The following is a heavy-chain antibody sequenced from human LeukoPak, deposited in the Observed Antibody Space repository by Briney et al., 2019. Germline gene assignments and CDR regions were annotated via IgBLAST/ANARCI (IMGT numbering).Heavy chain of an antibody. CDR2: IIPIFGTA. V-gene: IGHV1-69*13. CDR3: ARVVRWELHMYYFDY. CDR1: GGTFSSYA. Sequence: GASVTVSCKASGGTFSSYAISWVRQAPGQGLEWMGGIIPIFGTANYAQKFQGRVTITADESTSTAYMELSSLRSEDTAVYYCARVVRWELHMYYFDYWGQGTLVTVSS. J-gene: IGHJ4*02. D-gene: IGHD1-26*01.